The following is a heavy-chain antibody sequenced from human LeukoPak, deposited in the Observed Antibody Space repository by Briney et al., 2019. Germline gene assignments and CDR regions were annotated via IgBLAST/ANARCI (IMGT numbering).Heavy chain of an antibody. V-gene: IGHV3-30*04. CDR2: ISYDGGNK. CDR1: GFTFSSYA. Sequence: GRSLRLSCAASGFTFSSYAMHWVRQAPGKGLEWVAVISYDGGNKYYADSVKGRFTISRDNSKNTLYLQMNSLRAEDTAVYYCARDIDPTGLVPAAMPGYWGQGTLVTVSS. J-gene: IGHJ4*02. D-gene: IGHD2-2*01. CDR3: ARDIDPTGLVPAAMPGY.